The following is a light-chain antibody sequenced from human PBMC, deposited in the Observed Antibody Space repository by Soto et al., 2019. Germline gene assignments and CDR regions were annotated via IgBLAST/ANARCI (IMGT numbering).Light chain of an antibody. V-gene: IGLV2-8*01. J-gene: IGLJ1*01. Sequence: QSALTQPPSASGSPGQSVAISCTGTASDIGGYTFVSWYQQHPGKAPKLLIYDVNKRPSGVPDRFSGSKSGNTASLTVSGPQDDDVAEYYCSAPGGTNPCVFGTGTKRTVL. CDR2: DVN. CDR3: SAPGGTNPCV. CDR1: ASDIGGYTF.